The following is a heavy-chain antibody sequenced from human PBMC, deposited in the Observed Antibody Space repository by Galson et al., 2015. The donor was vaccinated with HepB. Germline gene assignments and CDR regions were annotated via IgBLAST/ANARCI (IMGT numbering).Heavy chain of an antibody. Sequence: CAISGDSVSSNSAAWNWIRQSPSRGLEWLGRTYYRSKWYNDYAVSVKSRITINPDTSKNQFSLQLNSVTPEDTAVYYCTRDRVITMIVVVIYEAFDIWGQGTMVTVSS. V-gene: IGHV6-1*01. CDR1: GDSVSSNSAA. CDR2: TYYRSKWYN. CDR3: TRDRVITMIVVVIYEAFDI. J-gene: IGHJ3*02. D-gene: IGHD3-22*01.